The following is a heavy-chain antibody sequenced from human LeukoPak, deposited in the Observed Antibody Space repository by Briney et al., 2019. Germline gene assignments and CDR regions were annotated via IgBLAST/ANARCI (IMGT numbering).Heavy chain of an antibody. D-gene: IGHD2-21*02. CDR2: IYYSGST. CDR3: ASPSMTAPYYFDY. V-gene: IGHV4-39*01. Sequence: SETLSLTCTVSGGSISSSSYYWAWIRQPPGKGLEWIGSIYYSGSTYYNPSLKSRVTISVDTSKNQFSLKLSSVTAADTAVYYCASPSMTAPYYFDYWGQGTLVTVSS. J-gene: IGHJ4*02. CDR1: GGSISSSSYY.